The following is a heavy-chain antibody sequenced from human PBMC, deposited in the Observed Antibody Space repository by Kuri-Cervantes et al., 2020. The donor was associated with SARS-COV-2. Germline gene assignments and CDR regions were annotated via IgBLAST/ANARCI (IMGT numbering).Heavy chain of an antibody. D-gene: IGHD3-22*01. CDR3: ARHRYYYNSSGYYGSWFDP. CDR1: GYSFTSYW. J-gene: IGHJ5*02. CDR2: IYPGDSDT. V-gene: IGHV5-51*01. Sequence: GGSLRLSCKGSGYSFTSYWIGWVRQMPGKGLEWMGIIYPGDSDTRYSPSFQGQVTISADKSISTAYLQWSSLKASDTAMYYCARHRYYYNSSGYYGSWFDPWGQGTLVTVSS.